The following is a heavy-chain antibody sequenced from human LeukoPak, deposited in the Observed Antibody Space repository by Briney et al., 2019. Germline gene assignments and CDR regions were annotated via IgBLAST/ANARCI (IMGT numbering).Heavy chain of an antibody. Sequence: PSETLSLTCTVSGGSISSSSYYWGWIRQPPGKGLEWIGSIYYSGSTYYNPSLNSRVTISVDTSKNQFSLKLSSVTAADTAVYYCARSYDFWSGKTTFDPWGQGTLVTVSS. CDR2: IYYSGST. J-gene: IGHJ5*02. CDR1: GGSISSSSYY. CDR3: ARSYDFWSGKTTFDP. D-gene: IGHD3-3*01. V-gene: IGHV4-39*01.